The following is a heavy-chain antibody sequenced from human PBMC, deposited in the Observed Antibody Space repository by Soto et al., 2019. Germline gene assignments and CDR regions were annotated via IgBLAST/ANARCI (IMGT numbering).Heavy chain of an antibody. CDR3: ARDSRNRNFFDY. J-gene: IGHJ4*02. V-gene: IGHV3-53*01. CDR1: GFTVSSNY. Sequence: GGSLRLSCAASGFTVSSNYMTWVRQAPGKGLEWVSVIYSGGSTYYADSVKGRFTISRDNSKNTLYLQMNSLRAEDTALYYCARDSRNRNFFDYWGQGTLVTVYS. CDR2: IYSGGST. D-gene: IGHD2-2*01.